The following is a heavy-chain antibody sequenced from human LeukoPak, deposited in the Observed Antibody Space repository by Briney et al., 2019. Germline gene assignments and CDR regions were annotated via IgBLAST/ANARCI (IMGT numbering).Heavy chain of an antibody. Sequence: SVKVSCKASGYTFTGYYMHWVRQAPGQGLEWMGGIIPIFGTANYAQKFQGRVTITADKSTSTAYMELSSLRSEDTAVYYCARELMPRESSMDVWGKGTTVTVSS. V-gene: IGHV1-69*06. CDR1: GYTFTGYY. CDR2: IIPIFGTA. CDR3: ARELMPRESSMDV. D-gene: IGHD2-2*01. J-gene: IGHJ6*04.